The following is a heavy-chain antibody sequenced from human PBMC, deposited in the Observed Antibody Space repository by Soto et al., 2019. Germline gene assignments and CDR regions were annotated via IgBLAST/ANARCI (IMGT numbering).Heavy chain of an antibody. CDR1: GGSISNGAYY. J-gene: IGHJ5*02. CDR3: ANYIVATSRLDP. CDR2: IYYSGTT. V-gene: IGHV4-30-4*01. Sequence: SETLSLTCTVSGGSISNGAYYWSWIRQPPGKGLEWIGYIYYSGTTYYNPSLKSRVTISVDTSKNQFSLKLTSVTAADTAVYYCANYIVATSRLDPWGQGTMVTVYS. D-gene: IGHD5-12*01.